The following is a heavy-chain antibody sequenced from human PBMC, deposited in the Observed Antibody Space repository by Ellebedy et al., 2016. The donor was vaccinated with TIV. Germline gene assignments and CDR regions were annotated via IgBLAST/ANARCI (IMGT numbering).Heavy chain of an antibody. CDR1: GYIFTAYY. CDR2: INPDSGGT. J-gene: IGHJ6*02. CDR3: ARVRRGSSGMDV. D-gene: IGHD6-13*01. Sequence: ASVKVSCKTSGYIFTAYYMHWVRQAPGQGLEWMGWINPDSGGTNFAQKFQGRVTMTRDTSINTAYMQLSRLESDDTAVYYCARVRRGSSGMDVWGQGTTVTVSS. V-gene: IGHV1-2*02.